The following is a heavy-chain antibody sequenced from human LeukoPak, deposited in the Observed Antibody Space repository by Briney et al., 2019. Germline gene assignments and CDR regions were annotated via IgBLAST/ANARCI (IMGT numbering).Heavy chain of an antibody. V-gene: IGHV3-23*01. CDR1: GFTSSAYW. CDR2: ISGSGGNT. D-gene: IGHD3-16*02. J-gene: IGHJ4*02. Sequence: PGGSLRLSCAASGFTSSAYWMHWVRQAPGKGLVWVSAISGSGGNTYYADSVKGRFTMSRDNSKNTLYLQMNSLRAEDTAVYFCAKTVSGSHSYQGGDYWGQGTLVTVST. CDR3: AKTVSGSHSYQGGDY.